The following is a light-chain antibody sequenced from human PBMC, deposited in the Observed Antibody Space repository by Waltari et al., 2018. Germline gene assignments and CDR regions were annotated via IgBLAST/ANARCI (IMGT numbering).Light chain of an antibody. Sequence: DIQMTQSPSSLSASVGDRVSITCRASQSISSYLNWYQQKPGKALKLLIYVASSLQSGVPSRFSGSGSGTDFTLTISSLQPEDFATYYCQQSYSPLFTFGPGTKVDIK. J-gene: IGKJ3*01. V-gene: IGKV1-39*01. CDR1: QSISSY. CDR3: QQSYSPLFT. CDR2: VAS.